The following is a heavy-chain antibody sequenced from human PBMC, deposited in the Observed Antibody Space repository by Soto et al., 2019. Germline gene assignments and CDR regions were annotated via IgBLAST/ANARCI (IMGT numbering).Heavy chain of an antibody. J-gene: IGHJ4*02. Sequence: EVQLVESGGGLVQPGGSLRLSCAASGFTFSRYWMSWVRQAPGRGLEWVANIKQDGSENYYVDSVKGRFTMSKDNVKNSLYLQMNSLRAEDTALYYCARVRYGGNSYYFDYWGQGTLVTVSS. CDR1: GFTFSRYW. CDR2: IKQDGSEN. V-gene: IGHV3-7*03. D-gene: IGHD4-17*01. CDR3: ARVRYGGNSYYFDY.